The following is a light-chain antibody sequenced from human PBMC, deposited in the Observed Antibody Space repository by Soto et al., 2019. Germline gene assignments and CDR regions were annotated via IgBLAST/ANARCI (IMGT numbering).Light chain of an antibody. CDR2: TAY. Sequence: TQSPSSLSASVGDSVTLTCRASQRLFSFLNWYQQAPGRAPKLLISTAYKLQSGVPSRFSGSESGTEFTLTISSLQPEDFAIYFCQQTYSAPFTFGPGTKVDVK. V-gene: IGKV1-39*01. CDR3: QQTYSAPFT. CDR1: QRLFSF. J-gene: IGKJ3*01.